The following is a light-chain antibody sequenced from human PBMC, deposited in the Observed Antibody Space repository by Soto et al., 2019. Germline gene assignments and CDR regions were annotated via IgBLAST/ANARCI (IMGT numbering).Light chain of an antibody. V-gene: IGLV2-14*01. CDR1: SSDVGGYNY. J-gene: IGLJ1*01. Sequence: QSVLTQPASVSGSPGQSITISCTGTSSDVGGYNYVSWYQQHPGKAPKLMIYEVSNRPSGVSNRFSGSKSGNTASLTISGLQAEDEAVYYCAPYAGNSRYVFGTGKKVIVL. CDR2: EVS. CDR3: APYAGNSRYV.